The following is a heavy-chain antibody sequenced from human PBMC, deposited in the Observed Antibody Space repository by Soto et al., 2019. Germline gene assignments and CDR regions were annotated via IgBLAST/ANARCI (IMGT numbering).Heavy chain of an antibody. CDR1: GFTFSSYW. CDR3: ARDRWVRATWVYYYGMDV. J-gene: IGHJ6*02. D-gene: IGHD3-10*01. CDR2: IKQDGSEK. Sequence: GGSLRLSCAASGFTFSSYWMSWVRQAPGKGLEWVANIKQDGSEKYYVDSVKGRFTISRDNAKNSLYLQMNSLRAEDTAVYYCARDRWVRATWVYYYGMDVWGQGTTVTVSS. V-gene: IGHV3-7*05.